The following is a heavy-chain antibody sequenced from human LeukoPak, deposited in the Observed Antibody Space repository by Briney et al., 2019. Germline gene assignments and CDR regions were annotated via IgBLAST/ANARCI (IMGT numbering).Heavy chain of an antibody. J-gene: IGHJ5*01. CDR3: AKLGQIRHFDFVNWFDS. D-gene: IGHD3-9*01. CDR1: GFTFSSYS. CDR2: ISSSSIYI. V-gene: IGHV3-21*01. Sequence: GGSLRLSCAASGFTFSSYSMNWVRQAPGKGLEWVSSISSSSIYIYYADSVTGRFTISRDNAKNSLYLQMNSLRAEDTAVYYCAKLGQIRHFDFVNWFDSWGQGTLVTVSS.